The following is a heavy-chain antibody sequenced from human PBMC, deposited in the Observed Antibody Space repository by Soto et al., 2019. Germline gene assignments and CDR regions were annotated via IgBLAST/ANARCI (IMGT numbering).Heavy chain of an antibody. CDR2: INPSGRTT. D-gene: IGHD4-17*01. J-gene: IGHJ4*02. CDR3: ARDLDVTTVTTSFDS. CDR1: GFTFSKYY. Sequence: MQSGAEVKKPGASVKVACKTSGFTFSKYYMHWLRQVPGQGLEWVGVINPSGRTTSYAQKFLGRVTVTRDASTATVHLELNSLRSGDTAVYYCARDLDVTTVTTSFDSWGQGTLVTVSS. V-gene: IGHV1-46*01.